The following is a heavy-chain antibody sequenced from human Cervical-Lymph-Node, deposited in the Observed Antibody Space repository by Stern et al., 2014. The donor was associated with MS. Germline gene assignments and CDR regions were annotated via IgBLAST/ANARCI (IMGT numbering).Heavy chain of an antibody. V-gene: IGHV3-48*01. D-gene: IGHD4-17*01. CDR2: ISSSRSTI. CDR1: GLTLSLYG. CDR3: ARGYGYFDY. Sequence: EVQLVESGGRLVQPGGSLRLSCAASGLTLSLYGMNWVRQAPGQGLEWVSYISSSRSTIYYAGSVEGRFTISRDNAKNSLYLQMNSLRAEDTAVYYCARGYGYFDYWGQGTLVTVSS. J-gene: IGHJ4*02.